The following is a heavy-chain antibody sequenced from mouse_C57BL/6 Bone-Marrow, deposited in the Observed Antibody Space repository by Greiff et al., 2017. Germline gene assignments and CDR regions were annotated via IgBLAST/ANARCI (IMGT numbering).Heavy chain of an antibody. Sequence: EVQLVESGGGLVKPGGSLKLSCAASGFTFSDYGMHWVRQAPEKGLEWVAYISSGSSTIYYADTVKGRFTISRDNAKNTLFLQMTSLRSEDTAMYYCASTPWFAVWGKGTLVTVSA. V-gene: IGHV5-17*01. CDR3: ASTPWFAV. J-gene: IGHJ3*01. CDR1: GFTFSDYG. CDR2: ISSGSSTI.